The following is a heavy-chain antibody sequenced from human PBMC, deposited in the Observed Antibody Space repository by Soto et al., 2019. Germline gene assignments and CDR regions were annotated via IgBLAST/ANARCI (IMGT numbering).Heavy chain of an antibody. D-gene: IGHD2-2*01. CDR3: ARDWVSSTSSLSYGMDV. Sequence: GGSLRLSCAASGFNFSSYSMNWVRQAPGKGLEWVSSISSSSSYIYYADSVKGRFTITRDNAKNSLYLQMNSLRAEDTAVYYCARDWVSSTSSLSYGMDVWGQGTTVTVSS. V-gene: IGHV3-21*01. CDR1: GFNFSSYS. J-gene: IGHJ6*02. CDR2: ISSSSSYI.